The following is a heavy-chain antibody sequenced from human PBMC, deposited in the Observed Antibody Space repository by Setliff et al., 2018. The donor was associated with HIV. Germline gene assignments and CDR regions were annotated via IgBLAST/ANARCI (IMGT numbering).Heavy chain of an antibody. D-gene: IGHD3-22*01. CDR2: IYYSGGI. Sequence: SETLSLTCTVSGASISSGGYYWSWIRQLPGKGLEWIGYIYYSGGIYYNPSLKSRVTISVDTSKNQFSLKLSSVTAADTAVYYCARERQDDSRGYAYYYYMDVWGKGTTVTVSS. V-gene: IGHV4-31*03. CDR1: GASISSGGYY. J-gene: IGHJ6*03. CDR3: ARERQDDSRGYAYYYYMDV.